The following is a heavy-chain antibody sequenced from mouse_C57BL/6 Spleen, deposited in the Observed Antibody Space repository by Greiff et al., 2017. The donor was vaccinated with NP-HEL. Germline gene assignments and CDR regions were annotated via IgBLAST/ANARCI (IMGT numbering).Heavy chain of an antibody. V-gene: IGHV10-1*01. J-gene: IGHJ3*01. CDR1: GFSFNTYA. CDR2: IRSKSNNYAT. D-gene: IGHD2-12*01. CDR3: VRPTAYSLFAY. Sequence: EVQRVESGGGLVQPKGSLKLSCAASGFSFNTYAMNWVRQAPGKGLEWVARIRSKSNNYATYYADSVKDRFTISRDDSESMLYLQMNNLKTEDTAMYYCVRPTAYSLFAYWGQGTLVTVSA.